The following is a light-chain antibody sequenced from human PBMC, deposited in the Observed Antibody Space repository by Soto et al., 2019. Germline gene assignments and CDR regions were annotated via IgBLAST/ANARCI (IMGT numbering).Light chain of an antibody. Sequence: QPVLTQPPSASGSPGQSVTISCTGTSSDVGDSDYVSWYQQHPGKAPKLMLYEVNMRPSGVPDRFSGSKSGNTASLTVSGLQAEDEADYYCSSYAGGSFVFGTGTKLTVL. V-gene: IGLV2-8*01. CDR2: EVN. J-gene: IGLJ1*01. CDR1: SSDVGDSDY. CDR3: SSYAGGSFV.